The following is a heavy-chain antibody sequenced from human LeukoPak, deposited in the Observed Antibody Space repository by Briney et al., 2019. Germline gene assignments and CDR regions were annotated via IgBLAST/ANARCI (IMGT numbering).Heavy chain of an antibody. CDR3: ARDRRMTMVRGPPPWFDP. J-gene: IGHJ5*02. D-gene: IGHD3-10*01. Sequence: SETLSLTCTVSGGSISSHNWSWIRQPPGKGLEWIGYIYYSGSTNYNPSLKSRVTISVDTSKNQFSLKLSSVTTEDTAVYYCARDRRMTMVRGPPPWFDPWGQGTLVTVSS. CDR1: GGSISSHN. CDR2: IYYSGST. V-gene: IGHV4-59*11.